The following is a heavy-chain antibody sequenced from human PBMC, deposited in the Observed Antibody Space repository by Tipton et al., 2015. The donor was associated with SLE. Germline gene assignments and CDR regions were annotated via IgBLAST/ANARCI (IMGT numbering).Heavy chain of an antibody. J-gene: IGHJ6*03. CDR3: ARTNCGGDCYYYYYYMDV. CDR1: GGSISSSSYY. CDR2: IYYSGST. D-gene: IGHD2-21*01. V-gene: IGHV4-39*07. Sequence: TLSLTCTVSGGSISSSSYYWGWIRQPPGKGLEWIGSIYYSGSTYYNPSLKSRVTISVDTSKNQFSLKLSSVTAADTAVYYCARTNCGGDCYYYYYYMDVWGKGATVTVSS.